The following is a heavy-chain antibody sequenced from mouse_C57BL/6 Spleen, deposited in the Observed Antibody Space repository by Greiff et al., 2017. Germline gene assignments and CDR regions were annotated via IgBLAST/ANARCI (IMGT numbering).Heavy chain of an antibody. CDR3: TRDGGITTVVADFDY. CDR2: ISSGGDYI. Sequence: EVQLVESGEGLVKPGGSLKLSCAASGFTFSSYAMSWVRQTPEKRLEWVAYISSGGDYIYYADTVKGRFTISRDNARNTLYLQMSSLKSEDTAMYYCTRDGGITTVVADFDYWGQGTTLTVSS. V-gene: IGHV5-9-1*02. D-gene: IGHD1-1*01. CDR1: GFTFSSYA. J-gene: IGHJ2*01.